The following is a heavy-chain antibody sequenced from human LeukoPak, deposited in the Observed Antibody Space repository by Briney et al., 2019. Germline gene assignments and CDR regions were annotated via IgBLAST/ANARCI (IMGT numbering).Heavy chain of an antibody. CDR2: ISAYNGNT. J-gene: IGHJ3*02. D-gene: IGHD4-17*01. CDR3: ARNRAVTTAFDI. CDR1: GYTFTSYG. Sequence: ASVMVSCKTSGYTFTSYGISWVRHAPGQGLEWMGWISAYNGNTNYAQKLQGRVTMTTDTSTSTAYMELRSLRSDDTAVYYCARNRAVTTAFDIWGQGTMVTVSS. V-gene: IGHV1-18*01.